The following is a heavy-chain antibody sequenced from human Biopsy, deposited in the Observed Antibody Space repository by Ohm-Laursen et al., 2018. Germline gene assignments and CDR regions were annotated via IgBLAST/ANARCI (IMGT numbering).Heavy chain of an antibody. CDR1: GGSFSTYA. CDR2: IIPMLDVA. D-gene: IGHD3-16*01. J-gene: IGHJ6*02. CDR3: AIYGGTEPEGD. Sequence: SSVKVSCKASGGSFSTYAVSWVRQAPGQGLEWMGKIIPMLDVANYAQKFQGRVTITADKLTSTAYMELASLRSEDTAVYYCAIYGGTEPEGDWGQGTTVIVSS. V-gene: IGHV1-69*04.